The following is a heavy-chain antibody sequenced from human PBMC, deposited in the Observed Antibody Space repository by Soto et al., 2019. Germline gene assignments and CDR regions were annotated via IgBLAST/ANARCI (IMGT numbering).Heavy chain of an antibody. V-gene: IGHV3-30*03. J-gene: IGHJ6*02. CDR3: ARSREGYSFYFYYGMDG. CDR2: ILHDGSAE. CDR1: GFTFTSYG. Sequence: GGSLRLSCAASGFTFTSYGMHWVRQAPGKGLEWMALILHDGSAEYYADSVKGRFTISRDNSKNTLYLQMNSLRAEDTAVYYCARSREGYSFYFYYGMDGWGQGTTVNVSS. D-gene: IGHD4-4*01.